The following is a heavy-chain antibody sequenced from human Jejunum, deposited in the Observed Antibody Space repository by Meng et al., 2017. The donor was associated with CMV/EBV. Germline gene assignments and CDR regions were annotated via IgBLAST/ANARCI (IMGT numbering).Heavy chain of an antibody. D-gene: IGHD6-13*01. Sequence: QLQESGPGLVKPSETLSLPCTASGGSVNRNTYYWGWIRQPPGKSLEWIGTIFDSGSAFYNPSLQSRVSVSIDMSRNQLSLSLSSVTAADTAVYYCVRDHGSSSWFFYWGQGTLVTVSS. V-gene: IGHV4-39*07. CDR2: IFDSGSA. CDR3: VRDHGSSSWFFY. J-gene: IGHJ4*02. CDR1: GGSVNRNTYY.